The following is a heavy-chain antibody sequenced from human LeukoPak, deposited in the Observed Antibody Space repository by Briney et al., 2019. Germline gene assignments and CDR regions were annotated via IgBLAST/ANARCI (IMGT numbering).Heavy chain of an antibody. CDR2: ISGDGDST. Sequence: GGSLRLSCAASGFSFDDYAMYWVRQAPGKGLEWVSLISGDGDSTYYADSVKGRFTISRDNSKDSLYLQMNSLRTEDTALYYCAKDTGITPSGISGFFDFWGQGTLVTVSS. J-gene: IGHJ4*02. CDR1: GFSFDDYA. D-gene: IGHD6-13*01. V-gene: IGHV3-43*02. CDR3: AKDTGITPSGISGFFDF.